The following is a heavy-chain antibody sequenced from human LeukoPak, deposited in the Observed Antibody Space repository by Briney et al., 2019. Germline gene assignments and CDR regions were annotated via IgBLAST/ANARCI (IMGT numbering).Heavy chain of an antibody. Sequence: GGSLRLSCAASGFTFSSYDMSWVRQAPGKGLEWVSAISGSVGSTYYADSVKGRFTISRDNSKNSLYLQMNSLRAEDTAVYYCASGVQLLWFGEDRDAFDIWGQGTMVTVSS. J-gene: IGHJ3*02. CDR1: GFTFSSYD. CDR3: ASGVQLLWFGEDRDAFDI. V-gene: IGHV3-23*01. CDR2: ISGSVGST. D-gene: IGHD3-10*01.